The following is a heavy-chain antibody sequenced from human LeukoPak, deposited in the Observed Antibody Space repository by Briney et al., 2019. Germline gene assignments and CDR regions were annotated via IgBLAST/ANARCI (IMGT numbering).Heavy chain of an antibody. CDR2: ISAYNGNT. Sequence: GASVKVSCKDSGYTFTSYGISWVRQAPGQGLEWMGWISAYNGNTNYAQKLQGRVTMTTDTSTSTAYMELRSLRSDDTAVYYCAREVVQLWSNWFDPWGQGTLVTVSS. CDR3: AREVVQLWSNWFDP. J-gene: IGHJ5*02. V-gene: IGHV1-18*01. D-gene: IGHD5-18*01. CDR1: GYTFTSYG.